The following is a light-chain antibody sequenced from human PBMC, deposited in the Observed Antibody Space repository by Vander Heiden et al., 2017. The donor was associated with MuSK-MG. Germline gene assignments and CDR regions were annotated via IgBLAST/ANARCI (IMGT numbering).Light chain of an antibody. CDR2: WAS. Sequence: DIVMTQSPDSLAVSLGERATINCKSSQSVLYSSNNKNYLAWYQRKPGQPPKLLFYWASTRESGVPDRFSGSGSGTEFTLTITSLQAEDVAVYYCQQYYSTPYTFGQGTKLEI. J-gene: IGKJ2*01. V-gene: IGKV4-1*01. CDR1: QSVLYSSNNKNY. CDR3: QQYYSTPYT.